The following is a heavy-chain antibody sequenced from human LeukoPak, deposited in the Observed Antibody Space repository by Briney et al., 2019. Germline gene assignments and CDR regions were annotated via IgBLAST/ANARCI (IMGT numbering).Heavy chain of an antibody. CDR2: ISGNSIST. J-gene: IGHJ4*02. CDR3: ATGLRGCGTPYFAN. V-gene: IGHV3-23*01. CDR1: GITFVTYT. Sequence: PGGSLRLSCAAAGITFVTYTMCWVPQAPGKDLEWVSAISGNSISTFYADSVKGRFTISRDNSEKTVYLEMSFLRAEDTAVYYCATGLRGCGTPYFANWGRGTLVTVSS. D-gene: IGHD6-19*01.